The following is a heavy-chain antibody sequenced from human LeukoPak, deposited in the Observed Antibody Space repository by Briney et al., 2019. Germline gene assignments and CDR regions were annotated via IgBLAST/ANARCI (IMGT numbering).Heavy chain of an antibody. J-gene: IGHJ5*02. CDR3: ARGLRRYYGSGSYYNNNNWFDP. CDR1: GGSFSGYY. Sequence: PSETLSLTCAVYGGSFSGYYWSWIRQPPGKGLEWIGKINHSGSTNYNPSLKSRVTISVDTSKNQFPLKLSSVTAADTAVYYCARGLRRYYGSGSYYNNNNWFDPWGQGTLVTVSS. D-gene: IGHD3-10*01. CDR2: INHSGST. V-gene: IGHV4-34*01.